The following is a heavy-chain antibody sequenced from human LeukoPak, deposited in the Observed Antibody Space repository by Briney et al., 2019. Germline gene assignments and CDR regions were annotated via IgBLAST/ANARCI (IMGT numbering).Heavy chain of an antibody. Sequence: ASVKVSCKASGYTFTGYYMHWVRPAPGQGLEWMGWINPNSGGTNYAQKFQGRVTMTRDTSISTAYMELSRLRSDDTAVYYCARDPSYYDSSGYTPYFDYWGQGTLVTVSS. CDR1: GYTFTGYY. CDR2: INPNSGGT. D-gene: IGHD3-22*01. J-gene: IGHJ4*02. V-gene: IGHV1-2*02. CDR3: ARDPSYYDSSGYTPYFDY.